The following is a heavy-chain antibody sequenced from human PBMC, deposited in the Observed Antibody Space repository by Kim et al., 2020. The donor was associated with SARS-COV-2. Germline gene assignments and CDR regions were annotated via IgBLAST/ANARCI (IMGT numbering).Heavy chain of an antibody. J-gene: IGHJ5*02. CDR3: ARYVGVRGVNWFDP. Sequence: DSVKGRFTISRDNAKNSLYLQMNSLRAEDTAVYYCARYVGVRGVNWFDPWGQGTLVTVSS. D-gene: IGHD3-10*01. V-gene: IGHV3-7*03.